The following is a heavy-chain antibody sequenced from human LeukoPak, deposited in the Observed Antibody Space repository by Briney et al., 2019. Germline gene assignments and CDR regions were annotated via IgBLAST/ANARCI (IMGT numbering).Heavy chain of an antibody. J-gene: IGHJ4*02. Sequence: GGSLRLSCAASGFTFSSYGMHWVRQAPGKGLEWVAVISYDGSNKYYADSVKGRFTISRDNSKNTLYLQMNSLRAEDTAVYYCAKDSGSPWIQLWLRSWGQGTLVTVSS. CDR3: AKDSGSPWIQLWLRS. CDR1: GFTFSSYG. D-gene: IGHD5-18*01. CDR2: ISYDGSNK. V-gene: IGHV3-30*18.